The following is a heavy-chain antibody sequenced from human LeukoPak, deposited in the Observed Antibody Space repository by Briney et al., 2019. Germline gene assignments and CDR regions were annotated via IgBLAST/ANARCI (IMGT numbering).Heavy chain of an antibody. D-gene: IGHD2-2*01. J-gene: IGHJ6*03. V-gene: IGHV3-7*01. CDR2: IKQDGNEK. CDR1: GFTFSIYW. CDR3: AREHIVVVPTATGDYYYYYMDV. Sequence: GGSLRLSCAASGFTFSIYWMSWVRQAPGKGLEWVANIKQDGNEKYYVDSVKGRFTISRDNAKNSLYLQMNSLRAEDMAVYYCAREHIVVVPTATGDYYYYYMDVWGKGTTVTVSS.